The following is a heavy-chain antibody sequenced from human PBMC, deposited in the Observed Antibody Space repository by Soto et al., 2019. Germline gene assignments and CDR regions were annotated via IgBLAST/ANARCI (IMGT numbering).Heavy chain of an antibody. CDR3: VRGSSSWYIGY. CDR1: GGSISSYY. CDR2: IYYSGST. V-gene: IGHV4-59*01. D-gene: IGHD6-13*01. J-gene: IGHJ4*02. Sequence: SETLSLTCTVSGGSISSYYWSWIRQPPGKGLEWIGYIYYSGSTNYNPSLKSRVTISVDTSKNRFSLKLSSVTAADTAVYYCVRGSSSWYIGYWAQRTLVTVSS.